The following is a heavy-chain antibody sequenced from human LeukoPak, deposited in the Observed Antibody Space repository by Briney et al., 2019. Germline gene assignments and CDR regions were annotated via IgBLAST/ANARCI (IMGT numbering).Heavy chain of an antibody. Sequence: PGGSLRLSCAASGFTFSSYAMSWVRQAPGKGLEWVSAISGSGGSTYYADSVKGPSTISRDNSKNTLYLQMNSLRAEDTAVYYCAKVYYYYDSSGYYDYWGQGTLVTVSS. V-gene: IGHV3-23*01. J-gene: IGHJ4*02. CDR3: AKVYYYYDSSGYYDY. CDR1: GFTFSSYA. CDR2: ISGSGGST. D-gene: IGHD3-22*01.